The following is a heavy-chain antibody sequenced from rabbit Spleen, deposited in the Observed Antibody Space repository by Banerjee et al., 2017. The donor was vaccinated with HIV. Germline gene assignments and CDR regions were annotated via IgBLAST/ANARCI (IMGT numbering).Heavy chain of an antibody. V-gene: IGHV1S47*01. Sequence: QEQLEESGGGLVQPGGSLKLSCKGSGFDFSGYGMSWVRQAPGKGLEWIGYIDPLFGSTYYASWVNGRFTISSHNAQNTLYLQLNSLTAADTATYFCVRSYDDYGDGFNLWGQGTLVTVS. CDR1: GFDFSGYG. CDR2: IDPLFGST. CDR3: VRSYDDYGDGFNL. J-gene: IGHJ4*01. D-gene: IGHD2-1*01.